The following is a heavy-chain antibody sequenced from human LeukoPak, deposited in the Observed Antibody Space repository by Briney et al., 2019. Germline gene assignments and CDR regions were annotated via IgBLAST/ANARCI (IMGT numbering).Heavy chain of an antibody. V-gene: IGHV4-38-2*01. CDR3: ASNSVLSIFDY. CDR1: GYSISSGYY. D-gene: IGHD2/OR15-2a*01. Sequence: PSETLSLTCAASGYSISSGYYWGWIRQPPGKRLEWIGRIYTSGSTNYNPSLKSRVTISVDTSKNQFSLKLSSVTAADTAVYYCASNSVLSIFDYWGQGTLVTVSS. CDR2: IYTSGST. J-gene: IGHJ4*02.